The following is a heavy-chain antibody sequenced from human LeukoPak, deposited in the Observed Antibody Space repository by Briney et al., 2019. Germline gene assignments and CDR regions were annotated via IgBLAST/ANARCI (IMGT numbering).Heavy chain of an antibody. V-gene: IGHV3-23*01. CDR1: GFTFNSYA. J-gene: IGHJ4*02. Sequence: GGSLRLSCAASGFTFNSYAMSWVRQAPGKGLEWVSAISGSGGSTYYADSVKGRFTISRDNSKNTLYLQMNSLRAEDTAVYYCAKAPGYSYGPPVDYWGQGTLVTVSS. CDR2: ISGSGGST. D-gene: IGHD5-18*01. CDR3: AKAPGYSYGPPVDY.